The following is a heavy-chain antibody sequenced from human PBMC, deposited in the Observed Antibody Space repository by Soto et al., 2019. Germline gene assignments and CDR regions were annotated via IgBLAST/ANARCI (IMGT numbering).Heavy chain of an antibody. D-gene: IGHD5-12*01. J-gene: IGHJ4*02. CDR3: ARDYVYSGYDRHFDY. Sequence: PGGSLRLSCAASGFTVSSYAMHWVRQAPGKGLEWVAVISYGGSNKYYADSEKGRFTISRHNSKNTLYLQINSPRAEDTAVYYCARDYVYSGYDRHFDYWGQGTLVTVSS. CDR1: GFTVSSYA. V-gene: IGHV3-30-3*01. CDR2: ISYGGSNK.